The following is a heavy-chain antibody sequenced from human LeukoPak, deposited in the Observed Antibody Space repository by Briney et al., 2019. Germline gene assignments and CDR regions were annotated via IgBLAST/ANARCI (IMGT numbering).Heavy chain of an antibody. CDR3: ARRLPNYDFWSGYYAYYYYGMDV. J-gene: IGHJ6*02. CDR2: IYYSGGT. D-gene: IGHD3-3*01. Sequence: SETLSLTCTVSGGSISSSSYYWGWIRQPPGKGLEWIGSIYYSGGTYYNPSLKSRVTISVDTSKNQFSLKLSSVTAADTAVYYCARRLPNYDFWSGYYAYYYYGMDVWGQGTTVTVSS. CDR1: GGSISSSSYY. V-gene: IGHV4-39*01.